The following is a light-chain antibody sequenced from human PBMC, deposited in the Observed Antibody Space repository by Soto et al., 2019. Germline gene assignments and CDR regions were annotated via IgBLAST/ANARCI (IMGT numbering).Light chain of an antibody. CDR2: GAS. J-gene: IGKJ2*01. Sequence: EIVMTQSPATLSVSPGERATLSCRASQSVSSDLAWYHQKPGQAPRLLIYGASTRATGVPVRFSGSGSGTEFTLTINSLQSEDFAVYYCQQYNNWPHTFGQGTKVDIK. CDR1: QSVSSD. V-gene: IGKV3-15*01. CDR3: QQYNNWPHT.